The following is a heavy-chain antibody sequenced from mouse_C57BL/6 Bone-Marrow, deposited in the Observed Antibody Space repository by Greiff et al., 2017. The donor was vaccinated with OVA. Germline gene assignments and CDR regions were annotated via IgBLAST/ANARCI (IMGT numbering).Heavy chain of an antibody. CDR3: ARRGSSYVGWFAY. CDR1: GFTFSSYG. V-gene: IGHV5-6*02. J-gene: IGHJ3*01. Sequence: EVKLMESGGDLVKPGGSLKLSCAASGFTFSSYGMSWVRQTPDKRLEWVATISSGGSYTYYPDSVKGRFTISRDNAKNTLYLQMSSLKSEDTAMYYCARRGSSYVGWFAYWGQGTLVTVSA. D-gene: IGHD1-1*01. CDR2: ISSGGSYT.